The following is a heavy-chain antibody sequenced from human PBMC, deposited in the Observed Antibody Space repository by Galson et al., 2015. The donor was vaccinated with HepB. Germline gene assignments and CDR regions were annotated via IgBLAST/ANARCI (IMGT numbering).Heavy chain of an antibody. V-gene: IGHV1-58*02. CDR1: GFTFTSSA. Sequence: SVKVSCKASGFTFTSSAMQWVRQARGQRLEWIGWIVVGSGNTNYAQKFQERVTITRDMSTSTAYMELSSLRSEDTAVYYCAAALSGWYHGFDYWGQGTLVTISS. CDR2: IVVGSGNT. CDR3: AAALSGWYHGFDY. D-gene: IGHD6-19*01. J-gene: IGHJ4*02.